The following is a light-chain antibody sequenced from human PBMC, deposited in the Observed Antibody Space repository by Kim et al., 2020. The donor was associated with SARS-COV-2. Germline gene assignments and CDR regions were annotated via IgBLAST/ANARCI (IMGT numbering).Light chain of an antibody. Sequence: VALVKTARITGQGDSLRSYYASWYQQKPGQAPLLVIYGKNNRPSGTPDRFSGSSSGNTASLTITGAQAEDEAGYYCNSRDSNTNVVFGGGTQLTVL. CDR3: NSRDSNTNVV. V-gene: IGLV3-19*01. CDR2: GKN. J-gene: IGLJ2*01. CDR1: SLRSYY.